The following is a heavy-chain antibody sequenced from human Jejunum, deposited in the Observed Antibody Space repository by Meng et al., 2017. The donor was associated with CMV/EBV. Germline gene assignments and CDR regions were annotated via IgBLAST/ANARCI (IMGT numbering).Heavy chain of an antibody. Sequence: SGGTFSNYGINWVRQAPGQGLEWMGSIIPIVDITNYAQKFQGRVTISADISTSTVYMDLSSLRSEDTAVYYCAREGDGNNLFWVDPWGQGTLVTVSS. CDR1: GGTFSNYG. V-gene: IGHV1-69*04. CDR3: AREGDGNNLFWVDP. D-gene: IGHD5-24*01. J-gene: IGHJ5*02. CDR2: IIPIVDIT.